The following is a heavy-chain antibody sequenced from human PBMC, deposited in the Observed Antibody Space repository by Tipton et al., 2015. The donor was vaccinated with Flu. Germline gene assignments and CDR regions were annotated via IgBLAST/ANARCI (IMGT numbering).Heavy chain of an antibody. CDR1: GGSISSYH. CDR2: ISSSGTT. V-gene: IGHV4-59*01. CDR3: ARDSYDKSKKWTFDY. D-gene: IGHD3-9*01. Sequence: TLSLTCTVSGGSISSYHWSWIRQPPGKGLEWIAYISSSGTTNYNPSLRSRVTMSVDTSKNQFSLRLSSVTAADTAVYYCARDSYDKSKKWTFDYWGQGTLVTVSS. J-gene: IGHJ4*02.